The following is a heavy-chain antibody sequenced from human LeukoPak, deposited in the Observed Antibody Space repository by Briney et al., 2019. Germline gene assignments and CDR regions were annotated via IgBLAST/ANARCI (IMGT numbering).Heavy chain of an antibody. Sequence: PGRSLRLSCAASGFTFSSYGMHWVRQAPGKGLEWVAVIWYDGSNKYYADSVKGRFTISRDNSKNTLYLQMNSLRAEDTAVYYCAKPFTYYDSSGRPDPIWYFDLWGRGTLVTVSS. CDR2: IWYDGSNK. CDR1: GFTFSSYG. D-gene: IGHD3-22*01. CDR3: AKPFTYYDSSGRPDPIWYFDL. V-gene: IGHV3-33*06. J-gene: IGHJ2*01.